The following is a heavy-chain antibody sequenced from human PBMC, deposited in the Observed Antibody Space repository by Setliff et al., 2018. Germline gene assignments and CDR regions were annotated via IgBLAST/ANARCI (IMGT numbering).Heavy chain of an antibody. CDR2: IYPGDSDT. J-gene: IGHJ5*02. CDR3: ARSRSSSPWNNWFDP. V-gene: IGHV5-51*01. Sequence: PGESLKISCKGSGYSFTSYWIGWVRQMPGKGLEWMGIIYPGDSDTRYSPSFQGQVTISADKSISTAYLQWSSLKASDTAMYCCARSRSSSPWNNWFDPWGQGTLVTVSS. CDR1: GYSFTSYW. D-gene: IGHD6-6*01.